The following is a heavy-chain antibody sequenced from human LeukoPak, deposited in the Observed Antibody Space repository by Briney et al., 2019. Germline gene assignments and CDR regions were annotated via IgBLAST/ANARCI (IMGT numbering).Heavy chain of an antibody. V-gene: IGHV3-11*01. CDR3: ARSGYSSGWYWVDY. CDR2: ISSGGSTI. J-gene: IGHJ4*02. Sequence: GGSLRLSCAASGFTLSDYYMSWIHQAPGKGLEWVSYISSGGSTIYYADSVKGRFTISRDNAKNSLYLQMNSLRAEDTAVYYCARSGYSSGWYWVDYWGQGTLVTVSS. D-gene: IGHD6-19*01. CDR1: GFTLSDYY.